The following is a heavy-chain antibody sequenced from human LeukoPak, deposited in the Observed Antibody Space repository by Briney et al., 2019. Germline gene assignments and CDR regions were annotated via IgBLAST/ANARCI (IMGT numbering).Heavy chain of an antibody. J-gene: IGHJ4*02. CDR1: GFTFSSYA. Sequence: GGSLRLSCAASGFTFSSYAMHWVRQAPGKGLEWVAVISYDGSNKYYADSVKGRFTISRDNFKNTLYLQMNSLRAEDTAVYYCARSEGATTFDYWGQGTLVTVSS. CDR2: ISYDGSNK. CDR3: ARSEGATTFDY. D-gene: IGHD1-26*01. V-gene: IGHV3-30-3*01.